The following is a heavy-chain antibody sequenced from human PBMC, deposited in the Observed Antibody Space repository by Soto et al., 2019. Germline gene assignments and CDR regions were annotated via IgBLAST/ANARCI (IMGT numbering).Heavy chain of an antibody. V-gene: IGHV4-39*01. CDR2: IYYSGST. J-gene: IGHJ6*02. D-gene: IGHD2-21*01. CDR3: ARHIRGNSCMDV. Sequence: SETLSLTCTVSGGSISSSSYYWGWIRQPPGKGLELIGSIYYSGSTYYNPSLKSRVTISVDTSKNQFSLKLSSVTAADTAVYYCARHIRGNSCMDVWGQGTTVTVSS. CDR1: GGSISSSSYY.